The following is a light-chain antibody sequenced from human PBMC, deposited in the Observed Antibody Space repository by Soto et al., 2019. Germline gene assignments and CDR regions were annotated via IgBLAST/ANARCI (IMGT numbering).Light chain of an antibody. Sequence: AIRMTQSPSSLSASTGDRVTITCRASQGISSYLAWYQQKPWKDPKLLTYAAFTLQSGVPSRFRGNGSGTAFTLNIGCLQSDDFGTYYCHHYYCYPWTCGQRTEFEIK. CDR2: AAF. CDR1: QGISSY. CDR3: HHYYCYPWT. V-gene: IGKV1-8*01. J-gene: IGKJ1*01.